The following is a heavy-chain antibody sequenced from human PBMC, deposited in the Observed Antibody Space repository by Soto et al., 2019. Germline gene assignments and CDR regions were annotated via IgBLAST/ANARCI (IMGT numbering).Heavy chain of an antibody. Sequence: QVQLVQSGAEVKKPGSSVKVSCKASGGTFSSYAISWVRQAPGQGLEWMGGIIPIFGTANYAQKFQDRVTITADESTSTAYMELSSLRSEDTAVYYCARSSAVGYYYYYYGMDVWGQGTTVTVSS. J-gene: IGHJ6*02. V-gene: IGHV1-69*01. CDR1: GGTFSSYA. D-gene: IGHD1-26*01. CDR3: ARSSAVGYYYYYYGMDV. CDR2: IIPIFGTA.